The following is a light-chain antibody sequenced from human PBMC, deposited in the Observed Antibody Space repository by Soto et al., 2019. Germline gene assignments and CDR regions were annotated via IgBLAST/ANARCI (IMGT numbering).Light chain of an antibody. V-gene: IGKV3-15*01. J-gene: IGKJ1*01. CDR1: QSVGTN. CDR3: QHYNNWPWT. CDR2: GAS. Sequence: EVVMTQSPATLSVSPGERATLSCRASQSVGTNLAWYQHKPGHTPRLLIHGASTRATAIPARFDGSGSGTEFTLTINSLQSEDFAVYYCQHYNNWPWTFGQGTKVEIK.